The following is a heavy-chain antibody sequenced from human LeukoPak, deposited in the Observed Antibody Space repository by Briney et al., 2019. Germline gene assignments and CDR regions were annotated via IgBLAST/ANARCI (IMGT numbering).Heavy chain of an antibody. D-gene: IGHD2-2*01. CDR2: ISSSGSTI. CDR3: ARPPAAVPHYYYGMDV. Sequence: PGGSLRLSCAASGFTFSSYEMNWVRQAPGKGLEWVSYISSSGSTIYYADSVKGRFTISRDNAKNSLYLQMNSLRAEDTAVYYCARPPAAVPHYYYGMDVWGQGTTVTVSS. V-gene: IGHV3-48*03. J-gene: IGHJ6*02. CDR1: GFTFSSYE.